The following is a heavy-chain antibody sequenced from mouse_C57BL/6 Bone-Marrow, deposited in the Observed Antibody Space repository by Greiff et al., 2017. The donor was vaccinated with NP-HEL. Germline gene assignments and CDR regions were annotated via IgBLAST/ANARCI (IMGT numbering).Heavy chain of an antibody. D-gene: IGHD1-1*01. Sequence: QVQLKQPGAELVKPGASVKLSCKASGYTFTSYWMHWVKQRPGQGLEWIGMIHPNSGSTNYNEKFKSKATLTVDKSSSTAYMQLSSLTSEYSAVYYCASDYYGSPFAYWGQGTLVTVSA. J-gene: IGHJ3*01. V-gene: IGHV1-64*01. CDR2: IHPNSGST. CDR1: GYTFTSYW. CDR3: ASDYYGSPFAY.